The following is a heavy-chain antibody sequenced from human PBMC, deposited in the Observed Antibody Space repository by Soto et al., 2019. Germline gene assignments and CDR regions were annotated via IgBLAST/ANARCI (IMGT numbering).Heavy chain of an antibody. CDR3: ARMASDGTLNWFDP. D-gene: IGHD1-26*01. CDR2: MNPGSGKT. Sequence: ASVKVSCKASGYTFTNFDISWVRQAAGQGLEWLGWMNPGSGKTGYASKFQGRVAMTRDASTGTSHLELSSLTSDDTAVYYCARMASDGTLNWFDPWGQGTLVTVSS. J-gene: IGHJ5*02. CDR1: GYTFTNFD. V-gene: IGHV1-8*02.